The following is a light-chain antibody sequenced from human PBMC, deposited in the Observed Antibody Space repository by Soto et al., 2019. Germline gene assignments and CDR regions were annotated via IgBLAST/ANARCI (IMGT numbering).Light chain of an antibody. CDR2: GAS. CDR3: QQYNTWPT. Sequence: EIVMTQSPATLSVSPGERATLSCRASQSVSRNLAWYQQTPGQAPRLLIYGASTRATGLPARFSGSGSGTEFTLTISSLQSEDFAVYYCQQYNTWPTFGQGTKVEIK. CDR1: QSVSRN. V-gene: IGKV3-15*01. J-gene: IGKJ1*01.